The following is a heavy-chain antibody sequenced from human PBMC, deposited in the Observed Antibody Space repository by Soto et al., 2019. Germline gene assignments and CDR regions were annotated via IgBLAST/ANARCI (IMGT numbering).Heavy chain of an antibody. D-gene: IGHD6-19*01. CDR1: GFNFNNYG. V-gene: IGHV3-30*03. Sequence: QVQLVESGGGVVQPGRSLRLSCAASGFNFNNYGMHWAHQAPGKGLEWVAGISYGGSETYYADSVKGRFTISRDNSKNTLYLQMNSLRVEDTAVYYCAGGWYFFDYCGQGTLVIVSS. J-gene: IGHJ4*02. CDR3: AGGWYFFDY. CDR2: ISYGGSET.